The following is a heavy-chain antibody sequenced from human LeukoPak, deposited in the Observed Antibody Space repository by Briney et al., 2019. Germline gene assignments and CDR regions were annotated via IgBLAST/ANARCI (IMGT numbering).Heavy chain of an antibody. CDR3: ARPRGCGSARCNNFDY. J-gene: IGHJ4*02. CDR1: GFTFSNSW. D-gene: IGHD2-2*01. CDR2: MIGDGSEI. V-gene: IGHV3-7*01. Sequence: GGSLRLSCAASGFTFSNSWMTWVRQAPGKGLEWVASMIGDGSEIHYVDSVKGRFTISRDNAKNSLYLQMDNLRAEDTAVYYCARPRGCGSARCNNFDYWGQGTLVTVSS.